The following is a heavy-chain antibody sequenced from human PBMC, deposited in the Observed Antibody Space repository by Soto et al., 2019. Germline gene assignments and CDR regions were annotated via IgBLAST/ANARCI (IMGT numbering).Heavy chain of an antibody. Sequence: QVQLVQSGAEVKKPGASVKVSCKASGYTFTSYGISWVLQAPGQGREWMGWRSAYNGNTNYAQKLQRRVTMTTDTSTNTAYMELKRLRSDDTAVYDCARNRGLAVAGPRDYWGQGTLVTGSS. CDR1: GYTFTSYG. CDR2: RSAYNGNT. V-gene: IGHV1-18*04. D-gene: IGHD6-19*01. J-gene: IGHJ4*02. CDR3: ARNRGLAVAGPRDY.